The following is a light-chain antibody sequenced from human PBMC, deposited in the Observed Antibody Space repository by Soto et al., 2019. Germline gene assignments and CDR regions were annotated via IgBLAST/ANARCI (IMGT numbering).Light chain of an antibody. CDR3: SSYTSSSTWV. Sequence: QSALTQPASVSGSPGQSITISCTGTSSDVGGYNYVSWYQQHPGKPPKLMIYDVSNRPSGVSNRFSGSKSGNTASLTISGRQGEDEADYYCSSYTSSSTWVFGGGTKVTVL. CDR2: DVS. CDR1: SSDVGGYNY. V-gene: IGLV2-14*01. J-gene: IGLJ3*02.